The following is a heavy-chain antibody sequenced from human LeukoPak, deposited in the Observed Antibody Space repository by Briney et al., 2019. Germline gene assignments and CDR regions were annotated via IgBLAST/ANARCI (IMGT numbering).Heavy chain of an antibody. V-gene: IGHV4-34*01. Sequence: SETLSLTCNASGGSISTYYWSWIRQPPGKGLEWIGEINHGGSTNYNPSLKSRVIISVDTSKNQFSLKLSSVSAADTAVYYCARGLHRRDYWGQGTLVTVSS. CDR1: GGSISTYY. CDR3: ARGLHRRDY. D-gene: IGHD2-15*01. J-gene: IGHJ4*02. CDR2: INHGGST.